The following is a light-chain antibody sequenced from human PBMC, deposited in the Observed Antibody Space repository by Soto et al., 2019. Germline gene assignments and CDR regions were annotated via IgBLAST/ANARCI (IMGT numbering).Light chain of an antibody. CDR3: KSYAGRNTYV. V-gene: IGLV2-8*01. J-gene: IGLJ1*01. CDR1: KSDIGVYDF. CDR2: EVV. Sequence: QSALTQPPSASGSPGQSVTISCTGTKSDIGVYDFVSWYQHHPGKAPRLIIYEVVQRPSGVPDRFSGSKSGNTASLTVSGLQAAYEADYFCKSYAGRNTYVFGGGTKVIV.